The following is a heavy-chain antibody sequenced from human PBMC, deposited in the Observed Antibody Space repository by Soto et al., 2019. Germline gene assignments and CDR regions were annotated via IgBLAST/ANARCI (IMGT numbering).Heavy chain of an antibody. CDR1: GFTFSSYG. J-gene: IGHJ4*02. Sequence: QVQLVESGGGVVQPGRSLRLSCAASGFTFSSYGMHWVRQAPGKGLEWVAVIWYDGSNKYYADSVKGRFTISRDNSKNTLYLQMNSLRAEDTAVYYCARDSGDYGDRPGSDYSGQGTLVTVSS. V-gene: IGHV3-33*01. CDR3: ARDSGDYGDRPGSDY. D-gene: IGHD4-17*01. CDR2: IWYDGSNK.